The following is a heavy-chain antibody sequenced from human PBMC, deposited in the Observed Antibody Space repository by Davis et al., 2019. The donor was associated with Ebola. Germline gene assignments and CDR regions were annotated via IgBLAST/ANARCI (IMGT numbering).Heavy chain of an antibody. CDR3: ARSIVGATYFDY. Sequence: ASVKVSCKASGYTFTGYYMHWVRQAPGQGLEWMGWINPNSGGTNYAQKFQGRVTMTRDTSTSTVYMELSRLRSDDTAVYYCARSIVGATYFDYWGQGTLVTVSS. J-gene: IGHJ4*02. CDR2: INPNSGGT. V-gene: IGHV1-2*02. CDR1: GYTFTGYY. D-gene: IGHD1-26*01.